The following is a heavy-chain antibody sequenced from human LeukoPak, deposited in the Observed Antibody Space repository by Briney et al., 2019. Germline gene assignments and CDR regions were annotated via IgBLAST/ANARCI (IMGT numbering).Heavy chain of an antibody. V-gene: IGHV3-7*01. CDR2: IKQDGSEQ. CDR1: GFTFTRYW. CDR3: ARVSRSGYYGEY. Sequence: PGGSLRLSCAASGFTFTRYWMAWVRQAPGKGLEWVANIKQDGSEQYHADSVRGRFTMSRDNTKNIVFLQMDSLRVEDTAVYYCARVSRSGYYGEYWGQGTTVTVSS. D-gene: IGHD3-3*01. J-gene: IGHJ4*02.